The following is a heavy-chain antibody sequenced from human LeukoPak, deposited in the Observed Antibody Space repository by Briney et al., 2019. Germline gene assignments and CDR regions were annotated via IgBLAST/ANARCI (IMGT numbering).Heavy chain of an antibody. D-gene: IGHD2-15*01. V-gene: IGHV1-2*02. CDR2: INPNSGGT. CDR3: ARPRGCSGGSCYRAFDI. J-gene: IGHJ3*02. Sequence: ASVKVSCKASGYTFTGYYMHWVRQAPGQGLEWRGWINPNSGGTNYAQKFQGRVTMTRDTSISTAYMELSRLRSDDTAVYYCARPRGCSGGSCYRAFDIWGQGTMVTVSS. CDR1: GYTFTGYY.